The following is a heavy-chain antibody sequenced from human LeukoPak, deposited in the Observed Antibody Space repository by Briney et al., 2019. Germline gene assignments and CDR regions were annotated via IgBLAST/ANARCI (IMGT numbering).Heavy chain of an antibody. CDR1: GYTFTSYG. CDR3: ARDQREFVDLRRLVQGSLDY. CDR2: ISAYNGNT. D-gene: IGHD6-19*01. Sequence: ASVKVSCKASGYTFTSYGISWVRQAPGQGLEWMGWISAYNGNTNYAQKLQGRVTMTTDTSTSTAYMELSRLRSDDTAVYYCARDQREFVDLRRLVQGSLDYWGQGTLVTVSS. J-gene: IGHJ4*02. V-gene: IGHV1-18*01.